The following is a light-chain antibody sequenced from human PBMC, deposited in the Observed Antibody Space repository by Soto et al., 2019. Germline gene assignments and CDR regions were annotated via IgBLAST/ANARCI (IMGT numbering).Light chain of an antibody. J-gene: IGKJ4*01. CDR3: QKYNSALSLT. CDR1: QGSSNY. Sequence: DIQMTQSPSSLSASVGDRVTITCRASQGSSNYLAWYQQKPGKVPTLLIYAASTLQSGVPSRFSGSGSGTDFTPTISSLQPEDVATNYCQKYNSALSLTFGGGTKVEIK. V-gene: IGKV1-27*01. CDR2: AAS.